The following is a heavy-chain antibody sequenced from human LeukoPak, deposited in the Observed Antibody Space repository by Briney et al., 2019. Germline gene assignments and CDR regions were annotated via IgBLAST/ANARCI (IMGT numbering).Heavy chain of an antibody. CDR2: IIPEFDEA. J-gene: IGHJ4*02. Sequence: SVKVSCKASGGILSKWSISWVRQAPGQGLEWVGTIIPEFDEAHYAQKLQGRVTISADDSATAAYMELRSLRSDDTAVYYCAGGGVTVYSYGPDYWGQGTLVAVSS. CDR3: AGGGVTVYSYGPDY. CDR1: GGILSKWS. D-gene: IGHD5-18*01. V-gene: IGHV1-69*15.